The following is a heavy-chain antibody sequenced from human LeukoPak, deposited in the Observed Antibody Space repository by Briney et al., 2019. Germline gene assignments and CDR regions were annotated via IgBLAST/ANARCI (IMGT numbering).Heavy chain of an antibody. CDR3: IGISGYDSIYYMDV. CDR2: IKSKTDGGTT. Sequence: GGSLRLSCAASGFTFSNAWMSWVRQAPGKGLEWVGRIKSKTDGGTTDYAAPVKGRFTISRDDSKNTLYLQMNSLKTEDTAVYYCIGISGYDSIYYMDVWGKGTTVTVSS. J-gene: IGHJ6*03. CDR1: GFTFSNAW. V-gene: IGHV3-15*01. D-gene: IGHD5-12*01.